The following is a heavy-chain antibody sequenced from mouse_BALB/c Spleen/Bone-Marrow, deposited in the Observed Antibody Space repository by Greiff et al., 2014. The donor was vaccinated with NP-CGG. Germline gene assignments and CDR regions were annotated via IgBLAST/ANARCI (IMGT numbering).Heavy chain of an antibody. J-gene: IGHJ2*01. V-gene: IGHV1-54*01. CDR2: INPGSGGA. CDR3: ARFGRYYFDD. CDR1: GYAFTNYL. Sequence: VQLQESGAELVRPGTAVNVSCKASGYAFTNYLIEWVKQRPGQGLEWIGVINPGSGGANYNEKFKGKATLTADKSSSTAYMQLSSLTSDDSAVYCCARFGRYYFDDGGQGTTLTVSS.